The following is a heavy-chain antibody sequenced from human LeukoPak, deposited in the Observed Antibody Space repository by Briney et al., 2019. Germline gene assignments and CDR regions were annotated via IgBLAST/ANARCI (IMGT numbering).Heavy chain of an antibody. CDR1: GFTFSSYA. CDR3: AKDLKNYDAFDI. Sequence: GGSLRLSCAASGFTFSSYAMSWVRQAPGKGLEWVSAISGSGGSTYYADSVKGRFTISRDNSKNTLYLQMNSLRAEDTAVYCCAKDLKNYDAFDIWGQGTMVTVSS. CDR2: ISGSGGST. D-gene: IGHD1-7*01. J-gene: IGHJ3*02. V-gene: IGHV3-23*01.